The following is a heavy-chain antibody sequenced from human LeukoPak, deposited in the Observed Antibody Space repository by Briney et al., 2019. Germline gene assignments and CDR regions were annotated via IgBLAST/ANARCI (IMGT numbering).Heavy chain of an antibody. Sequence: PSETLSLTCTVSGGSISSYYWSWIRQPPGKGLEWIGYIYYSGSTNYNPSLKSRVTISVDTSKNQFSLKLSSVTAADTAVYYCARTEDIAVAVYFDYWGQGTLVTVSS. CDR3: ARTEDIAVAVYFDY. V-gene: IGHV4-59*01. D-gene: IGHD6-19*01. CDR2: IYYSGST. J-gene: IGHJ4*02. CDR1: GGSISSYY.